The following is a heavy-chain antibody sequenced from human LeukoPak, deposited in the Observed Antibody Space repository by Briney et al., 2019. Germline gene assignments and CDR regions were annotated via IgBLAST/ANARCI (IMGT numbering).Heavy chain of an antibody. D-gene: IGHD5-18*01. Sequence: GGSLRLSCAASGFTVSSDYMNWVRQAPGKGLEWVSVICSGGSTYYADSVKGRLTISRDKSKNTLSVQMNSLRAEDTAVYYCARSSYTAMAKYYFDYWGQGTQVTVSS. V-gene: IGHV3-53*01. CDR1: GFTVSSDY. J-gene: IGHJ4*02. CDR2: ICSGGST. CDR3: ARSSYTAMAKYYFDY.